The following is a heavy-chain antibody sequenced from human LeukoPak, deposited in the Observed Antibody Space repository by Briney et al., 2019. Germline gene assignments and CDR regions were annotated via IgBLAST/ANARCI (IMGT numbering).Heavy chain of an antibody. CDR1: GFTFSSYG. CDR2: IWYDGSNK. J-gene: IGHJ4*02. D-gene: IGHD3-16*02. CDR3: ARGGVIVITQGSFDY. Sequence: SGGSLRLSCAASGFTFSSYGMHWVRQAPGKGLEWVAVIWYDGSNKYYADSVKGRFTISRDNSKNTLYLQMNSLRAEDTAVYYCARGGVIVITQGSFDYWGQGTLVTVSS. V-gene: IGHV3-33*01.